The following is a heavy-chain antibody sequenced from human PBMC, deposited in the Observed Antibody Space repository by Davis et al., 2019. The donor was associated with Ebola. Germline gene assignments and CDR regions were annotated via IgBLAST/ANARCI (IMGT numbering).Heavy chain of an antibody. Sequence: PGGSLRLSCAASGFTFSSYSMNWVRQAPGKGLEWVSYISSSSTTIYYADSVKGRFTISRDNAKNSLYLQMNSLRDEDTAVYYCGRELTYSGSQNPFEYWGQGTLVTVSS. CDR3: GRELTYSGSQNPFEY. J-gene: IGHJ4*02. V-gene: IGHV3-48*02. CDR1: GFTFSSYS. CDR2: ISSSSTTI. D-gene: IGHD1-26*01.